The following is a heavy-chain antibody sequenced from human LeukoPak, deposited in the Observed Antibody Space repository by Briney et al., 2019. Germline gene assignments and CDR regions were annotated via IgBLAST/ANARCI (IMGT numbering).Heavy chain of an antibody. CDR3: ARDSRAAPFDY. V-gene: IGHV1-46*01. D-gene: IGHD6-25*01. CDR2: INPSGGST. J-gene: IGHJ4*02. Sequence: ASVKVSCKASGYTFTSYYMHWVRRAPGQGLEWMGIINPSGGSTSYAQKFQGRVTMTRDTSTSTVYMELSSLRSEDTAVYYCARDSRAAPFDYWGQGTLVTVSS. CDR1: GYTFTSYY.